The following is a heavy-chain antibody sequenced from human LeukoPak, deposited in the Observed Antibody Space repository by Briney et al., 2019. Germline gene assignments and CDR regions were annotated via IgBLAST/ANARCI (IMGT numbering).Heavy chain of an antibody. J-gene: IGHJ6*03. Sequence: SVKVSCKASGGTFSSYAISWVRQASGQGLEWMGGIIPIFGTANYAQKFQGRVTITTDESTSTAYMELSSLRSEDTAVYYCARVVDYYYYYMDVWGKGTTVTVSS. CDR1: GGTFSSYA. CDR2: IIPIFGTA. D-gene: IGHD2-15*01. CDR3: ARVVDYYYYYMDV. V-gene: IGHV1-69*05.